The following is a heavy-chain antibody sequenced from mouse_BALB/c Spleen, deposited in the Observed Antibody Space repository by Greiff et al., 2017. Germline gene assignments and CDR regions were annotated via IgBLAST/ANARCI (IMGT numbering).Heavy chain of an antibody. J-gene: IGHJ1*01. CDR1: GYTFTDYA. D-gene: IGHD1-1*01. Sequence: QVQLQQSGAELVRPGVSVKISCMGSGYTFTDYALHWVKQSHAKSLEWIGVISTYYGDASYNQKFKGKATMTVDKSSSTAYMERASMTSEDSAICYCARQEINYYGSSTNWYFDVWGAGNTETVAS. CDR2: ISTYYGDA. V-gene: IGHV1S137*01. CDR3: ARQEINYYGSSTNWYFDV.